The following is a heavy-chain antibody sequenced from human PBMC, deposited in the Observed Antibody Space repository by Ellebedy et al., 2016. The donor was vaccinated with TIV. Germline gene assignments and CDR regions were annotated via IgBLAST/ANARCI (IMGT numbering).Heavy chain of an antibody. V-gene: IGHV4-31*11. CDR1: GGSFSGYY. J-gene: IGHJ5*02. CDR3: ARTPRGPVVPAKAWFDP. CDR2: IYYSGST. D-gene: IGHD2-2*01. Sequence: LRLSXAVYGGSFSGYYWSWIRQHPGKGLEWIGYIYYSGSTYYNPSLKSRVTISVDTSKNQFSLKLSSVTAADTAVYYCARTPRGPVVPAKAWFDPWGQGTLVTVSS.